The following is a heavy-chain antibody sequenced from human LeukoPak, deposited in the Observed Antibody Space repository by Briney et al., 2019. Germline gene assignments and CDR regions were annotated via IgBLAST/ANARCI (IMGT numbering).Heavy chain of an antibody. CDR1: GGSFSGYY. CDR2: INHSGST. CDR3: ARVGRAAAGPALSY. J-gene: IGHJ4*02. Sequence: SETLSLTCAVYGGSFSGYYWSWIRQPPGKGLEWIGEINHSGSTNYNPSPKSRVSISRDKSQNQLSLKLRSVTPAEPAWYYRARVGRAAAGPALSYWGQGTLVTVSS. D-gene: IGHD6-13*01. V-gene: IGHV4-34*01.